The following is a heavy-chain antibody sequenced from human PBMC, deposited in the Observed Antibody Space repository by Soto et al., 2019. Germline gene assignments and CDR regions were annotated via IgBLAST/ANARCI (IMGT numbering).Heavy chain of an antibody. CDR3: ARTQQQLVLDY. CDR2: IHYNGNT. J-gene: IGHJ4*02. Sequence: SETLSLTCAVSGDSSSAYSWIWVRQPPGKGLEWIGNIHYNGNTKYNPSLKSRVTISVDTSKNQFSLKLSSVTAADTAVYYCARTQQQLVLDYWGQGTLVTVSS. D-gene: IGHD6-13*01. CDR1: GDSSSAYS. V-gene: IGHV4-59*12.